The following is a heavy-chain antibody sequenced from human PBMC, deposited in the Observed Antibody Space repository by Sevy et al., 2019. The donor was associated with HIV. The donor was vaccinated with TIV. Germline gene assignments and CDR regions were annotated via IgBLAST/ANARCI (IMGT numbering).Heavy chain of an antibody. CDR3: AKYYYGSGSQGWYFDY. Sequence: GGSLRLSCAASGFTFRNYAMSWVRQAPGKGLEWVSAISGSAYSTYYADSVKGRFTISGDNSKNTLFLQMNSLRAEDTAVYYCAKYYYGSGSQGWYFDYWAQGTLVTVSS. V-gene: IGHV3-23*01. CDR1: GFTFRNYA. J-gene: IGHJ4*02. CDR2: ISGSAYST. D-gene: IGHD3-10*01.